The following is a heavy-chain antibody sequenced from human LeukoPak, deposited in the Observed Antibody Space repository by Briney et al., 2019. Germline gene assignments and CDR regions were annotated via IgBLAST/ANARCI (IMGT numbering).Heavy chain of an antibody. D-gene: IGHD2-2*01. CDR1: GFTFSDYY. Sequence: GRSLRLSCAASGFTFSDYYMSWIRQAPGKGLEWVSYISSSGSTIYYADSVKGRFTISRDNAKNSLYLQMNSLRAEDTAVYYCARDYTGYCSSTSCSRGLRWGQGTLVTVSS. CDR3: ARDYTGYCSSTSCSRGLR. V-gene: IGHV3-11*01. J-gene: IGHJ4*02. CDR2: ISSSGSTI.